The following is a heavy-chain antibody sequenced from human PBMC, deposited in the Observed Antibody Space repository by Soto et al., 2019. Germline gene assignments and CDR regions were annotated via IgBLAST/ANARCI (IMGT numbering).Heavy chain of an antibody. CDR2: ISSNGGST. CDR1: GFTFSSYA. V-gene: IGHV3-64*01. J-gene: IGHJ4*02. D-gene: IGHD3-10*01. CDR3: ARALLWFRALYGPNYYFDY. Sequence: EVQLVESGGGLVQPGGSLRLSCAASGFTFSSYAMHWVRQAPGKGLEYVSAISSNGGSTYYANSVKGRFTISRDNSKNTLYLQMGSLRADDMAVYYCARALLWFRALYGPNYYFDYWGQGTLVTVSS.